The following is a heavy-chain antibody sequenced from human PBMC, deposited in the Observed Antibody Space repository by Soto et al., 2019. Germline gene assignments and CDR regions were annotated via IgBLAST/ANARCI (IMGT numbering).Heavy chain of an antibody. J-gene: IGHJ4*02. CDR1: GYTFTNYG. D-gene: IGHD3-22*01. Sequence: GASVKVSCKASGYTFTNYGITWVRQAPGQGLEWMGWISAYNGNTIYAQKLQGRVTMTTDTSTSTAYMDLRSLRAEDTAVYYCAKQYYYDSSGYYDYWGQGTLVTVSS. CDR3: AKQYYYDSSGYYDY. V-gene: IGHV1-18*01. CDR2: ISAYNGNT.